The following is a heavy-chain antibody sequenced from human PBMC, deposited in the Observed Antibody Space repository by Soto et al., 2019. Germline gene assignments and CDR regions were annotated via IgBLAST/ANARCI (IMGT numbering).Heavy chain of an antibody. CDR2: ISYDGANK. V-gene: IGHV3-30-3*01. D-gene: IGHD5-18*01. CDR1: GFTFSTYA. CDR3: AKDGVGYNYGYVMLDKYYYGMDV. J-gene: IGHJ6*02. Sequence: QVQLVKSGGGVVQPGRSLRLSCAASGFTFSTYAIHWVRQAPGKGLEWVAVISYDGANKYYADSVRGRFTISRDNSKNTRFLQMSSLRAEDTAVYYCAKDGVGYNYGYVMLDKYYYGMDVWGQGTTVTVSS.